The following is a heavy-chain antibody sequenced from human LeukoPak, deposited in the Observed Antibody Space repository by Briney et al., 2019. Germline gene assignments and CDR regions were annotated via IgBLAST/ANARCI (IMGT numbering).Heavy chain of an antibody. D-gene: IGHD1-26*01. V-gene: IGHV4-30-2*01. CDR2: IYHSGGT. J-gene: IGHJ4*02. CDR3: ASPGVGAFY. Sequence: SQTLSLTCTVSGGSISSGGYYWSWIRQPPGKGLEWIGYIYHSGGTYYNPSLKSRVTISVDRSKNQFSLKLSSVTAADTAVYYCASPGVGAFYWGQGTLVTVSS. CDR1: GGSISSGGYY.